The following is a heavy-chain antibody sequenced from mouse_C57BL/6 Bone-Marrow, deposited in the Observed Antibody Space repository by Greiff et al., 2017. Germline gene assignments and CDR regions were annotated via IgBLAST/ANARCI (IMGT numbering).Heavy chain of an antibody. V-gene: IGHV1-82*01. CDR3: ARWGSGYTYFDY. CDR2: IYPGDGGT. D-gene: IGHD3-1*01. J-gene: IGHJ2*01. Sequence: QVQLQQSGPELVKPGASVKMSCKASGYAFSSSWMNWVKQRPGQGLEWIGRIYPGDGGTNYNGKFKGKATLTADKSSYTAYMQLSSLTSEDSAVSFCARWGSGYTYFDYGGQGTTLTVSS. CDR1: GYAFSSSW.